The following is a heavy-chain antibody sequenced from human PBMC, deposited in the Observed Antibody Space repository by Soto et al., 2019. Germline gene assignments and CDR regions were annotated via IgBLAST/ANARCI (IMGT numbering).Heavy chain of an antibody. CDR1: GFTFGAYG. CDR2: IYYDGSSK. J-gene: IGHJ4*02. V-gene: IGHV3-33*01. CDR3: ARVVGTVTSDY. Sequence: QMQLVESGGGVVQPGGTLRLSCAASGFTFGAYGMHWVRQAPGKGLEWVAMIYYDGSSKYYADSMKCRFTISRDNSKNTLFLQINSLRAEDTAVYYCARVVGTVTSDYWGQRTLVNVPS. D-gene: IGHD4-4*01.